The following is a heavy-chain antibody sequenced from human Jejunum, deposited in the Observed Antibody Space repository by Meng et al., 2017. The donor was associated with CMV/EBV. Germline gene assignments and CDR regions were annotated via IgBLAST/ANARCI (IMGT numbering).Heavy chain of an antibody. Sequence: SGVTCMHNDIRWSRQTPGEGGEWVCTIKGGDVTADYADYMRDRFTTSRDNSKNTLYLRMSPLRVEATAIYYCAKSEFTTTGGDFDPWGQGVLVTVSS. CDR2: IKGGDVTA. J-gene: IGHJ5*02. CDR1: GVTCMHND. V-gene: IGHV3-23*01. D-gene: IGHD3-16*01. CDR3: AKSEFTTTGGDFDP.